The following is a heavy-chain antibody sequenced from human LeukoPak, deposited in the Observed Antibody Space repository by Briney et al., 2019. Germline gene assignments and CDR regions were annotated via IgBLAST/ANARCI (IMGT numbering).Heavy chain of an antibody. Sequence: AGSLRLSCAASGFTFSSYSMNWVRQAPGKGLEWVSYISSSSSSTIYYADSVKGRFTISRDNAKNSLYLQMNSLRAEDTAVYYCARDEGWFGELLVDWGQGTLVTVSS. D-gene: IGHD3-10*01. CDR2: ISSSSSSTI. CDR1: GFTFSSYS. CDR3: ARDEGWFGELLVD. V-gene: IGHV3-48*01. J-gene: IGHJ4*02.